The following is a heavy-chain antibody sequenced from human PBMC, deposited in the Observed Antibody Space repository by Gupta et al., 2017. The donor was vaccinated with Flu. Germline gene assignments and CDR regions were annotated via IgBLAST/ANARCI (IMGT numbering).Heavy chain of an antibody. D-gene: IGHD4-17*01. Sequence: RQAPGQGLEWMGIINPSGGSTSYAQKFQGRVTMTRDTSTSTVYMELSSLRSEDTAVYYCARGQLRRGGYFQHWGQGTLVTVSS. V-gene: IGHV1-46*01. J-gene: IGHJ1*01. CDR3: ARGQLRRGGYFQH. CDR2: INPSGGST.